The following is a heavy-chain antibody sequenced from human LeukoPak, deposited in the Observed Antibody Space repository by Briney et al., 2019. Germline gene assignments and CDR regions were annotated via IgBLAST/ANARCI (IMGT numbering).Heavy chain of an antibody. V-gene: IGHV3-23*01. CDR3: AKERLGDLSPEDH. J-gene: IGHJ4*02. CDR2: ISGNGAHT. D-gene: IGHD3-16*02. Sequence: GGSLRHSCAVSGFTFGTYAMSWVRQAPGKGLEWVSGISGNGAHTYYADSVKGRFTISRDKSKNTLYLQMRSLRAEDTAIYYCAKERLGDLSPEDHWGQGTQVIVSS. CDR1: GFTFGTYA.